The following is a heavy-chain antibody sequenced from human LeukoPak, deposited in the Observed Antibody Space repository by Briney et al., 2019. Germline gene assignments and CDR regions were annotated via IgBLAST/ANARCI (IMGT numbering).Heavy chain of an antibody. V-gene: IGHV1-69*04. J-gene: IGHJ5*02. CDR2: IIPILGIA. D-gene: IGHD2-2*01. CDR3: ARDLPPPDIVVVPAAKNHNWFDP. CDR1: GGTFSSYA. Sequence: PVKVSCKASGGTFSSYAISWVRQAPGQGLEWMGRIIPILGIANYAQKFQGRVTITADKSTSTAYMELSSLRSEDTAVYYCARDLPPPDIVVVPAAKNHNWFDPWGQGTLATVSS.